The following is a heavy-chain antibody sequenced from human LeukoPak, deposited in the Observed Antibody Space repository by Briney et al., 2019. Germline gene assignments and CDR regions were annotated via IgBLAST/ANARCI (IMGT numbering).Heavy chain of an antibody. CDR3: ARGHGYCSSTSCLLEYFQH. CDR2: ISYDGSNK. V-gene: IGHV3-30-3*01. J-gene: IGHJ1*01. Sequence: GGSLRLSCAASGFTFSSYAMHWVRQAPGKGLEWVAVISYDGSNKYYADSVKGRFTISRDNSKNTLYLQMNSLRAEDTAVYYCARGHGYCSSTSCLLEYFQHWGQGTLVTVSS. CDR1: GFTFSSYA. D-gene: IGHD2-2*01.